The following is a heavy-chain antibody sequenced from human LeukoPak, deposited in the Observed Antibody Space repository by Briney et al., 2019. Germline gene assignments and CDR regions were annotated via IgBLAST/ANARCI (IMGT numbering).Heavy chain of an antibody. Sequence: GGSLRLSCAASGFTFDDYGMHWVRQAPGKGLEWVSCISCNSGIIGHADSVKGRFTISRDNAKNALYLQMSSLRAEDTALYYCAKVANYYESSGYYDYWGQGTLVTVSS. D-gene: IGHD3-22*01. CDR1: GFTFDDYG. CDR2: ISCNSGII. V-gene: IGHV3-9*01. CDR3: AKVANYYESSGYYDY. J-gene: IGHJ4*02.